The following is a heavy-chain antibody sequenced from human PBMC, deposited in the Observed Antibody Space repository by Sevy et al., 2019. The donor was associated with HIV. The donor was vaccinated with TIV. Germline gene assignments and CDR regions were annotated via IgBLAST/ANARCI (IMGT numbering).Heavy chain of an antibody. CDR2: ISYDGSNK. D-gene: IGHD1-26*01. J-gene: IGHJ3*01. CDR1: GFTFSSYG. CDR3: AKAGGSGSSGAAFDL. V-gene: IGHV3-30*18. Sequence: GGSLRLSCAASGFTFSSYGMHWVRQAPGKGLEWVAVISYDGSNKYYADSVRGRFTISRDNSKNTLYLQMNSLRAEDTAVYYCAKAGGSGSSGAAFDLWGHGTMVTVS.